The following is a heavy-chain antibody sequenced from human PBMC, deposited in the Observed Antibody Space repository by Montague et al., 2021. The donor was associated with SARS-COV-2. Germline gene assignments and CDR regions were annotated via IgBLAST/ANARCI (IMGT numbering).Heavy chain of an antibody. CDR1: GGSVSSGWYY. Sequence: SETLSLTCTVSGGSVSSGWYYWSWIRQPPGKGLEWIGYIYYGGSTYYXPSLKSRVTLSVDTSKNQFSLKLSSATAADTAVYYCAKDHRLCTNFDCVTSYGFDDWGQGTMVTVSS. J-gene: IGHJ4*02. CDR3: AKDHRLCTNFDCVTSYGFDD. CDR2: IYYGGST. V-gene: IGHV4-61*01. D-gene: IGHD3-9*01.